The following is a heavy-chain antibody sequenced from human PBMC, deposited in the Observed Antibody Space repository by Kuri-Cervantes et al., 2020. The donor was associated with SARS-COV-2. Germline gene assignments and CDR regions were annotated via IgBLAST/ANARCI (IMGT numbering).Heavy chain of an antibody. V-gene: IGHV1-8*03. J-gene: IGHJ3*02. CDR1: GYTFTSYD. D-gene: IGHD3-3*01. CDR2: MNPNSGNT. CDR3: ARASSHYYDFWSGSYDAFDI. Sequence: ASVKVSCKASGYTFTSYDINWVRQATGQGLEWVGWMNPNSGNTGYAQKFQGRVTITRNTSISTAYMELSSLRSEDTAVCYCARASSHYYDFWSGSYDAFDIWGQGTMVTVSS.